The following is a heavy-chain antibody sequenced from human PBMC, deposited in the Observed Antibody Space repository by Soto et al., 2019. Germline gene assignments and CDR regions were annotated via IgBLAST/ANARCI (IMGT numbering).Heavy chain of an antibody. V-gene: IGHV5-51*01. CDR2: IYPGDSDT. Sequence: GESLKISCKGSGYSFTSYWIGWVRQMPGKGLEWMGIIYPGDSDTRYSPSFQGQVTISADKCISTAYLQWSSLKASDIAMYYCARQSWEWYYDILTGYYPRGYFDYWGQGTLVTVSS. CDR1: GYSFTSYW. D-gene: IGHD3-9*01. J-gene: IGHJ4*02. CDR3: ARQSWEWYYDILTGYYPRGYFDY.